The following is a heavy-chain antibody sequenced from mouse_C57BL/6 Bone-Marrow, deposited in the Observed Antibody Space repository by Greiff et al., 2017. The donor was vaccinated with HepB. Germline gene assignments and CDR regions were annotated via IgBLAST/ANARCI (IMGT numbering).Heavy chain of an antibody. CDR3: ARKRYYFDY. Sequence: VQLQQSGAELVRPGTSVKVSCKASGYAFTNYLIEWVKQRPGQGLEWIGVINPGSGGTNYNEKFKGKATLTADKSSSTAYMQLSSLTSEDSAVYVCARKRYYFDYWGQGTTLTVSS. J-gene: IGHJ2*01. CDR1: GYAFTNYL. V-gene: IGHV1-54*01. CDR2: INPGSGGT. D-gene: IGHD1-1*01.